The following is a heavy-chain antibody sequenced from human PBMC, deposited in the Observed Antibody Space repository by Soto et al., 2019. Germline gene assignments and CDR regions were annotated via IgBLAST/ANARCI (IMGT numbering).Heavy chain of an antibody. D-gene: IGHD3-3*01. V-gene: IGHV4-34*01. Sequence: SETLSLTCAVYGGSFSGYYWSWIRQPPGKGLEWIGEINHSGSTNYNPSLKSRVTISVDTSKNQLSLKLSSVTAADTAVYYCARGGHYILRFLEWSPSGYYYYYGMDVWGQGTTVTVSS. J-gene: IGHJ6*02. CDR2: INHSGST. CDR1: GGSFSGYY. CDR3: ARGGHYILRFLEWSPSGYYYYYGMDV.